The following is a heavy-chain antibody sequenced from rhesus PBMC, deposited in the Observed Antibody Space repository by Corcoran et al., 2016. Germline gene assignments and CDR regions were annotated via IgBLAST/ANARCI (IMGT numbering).Heavy chain of an antibody. D-gene: IGHD3-28*01. J-gene: IGHJ4*01. V-gene: IGHV4S7*01. CDR3: ARRGHYGSGYYYFDY. CDR1: GGAISGGYY. CDR2: IYGNRAST. Sequence: QVQLQESGPGLVKPSETLSLTCAVSGGAISGGYYWGWIRQHPGKGLEWIGNIYGNRASTYSNPSLKSRVTISKDTSKNQFSLKLSSVTAADTAVYYCARRGHYGSGYYYFDYWGQGVLVTVSS.